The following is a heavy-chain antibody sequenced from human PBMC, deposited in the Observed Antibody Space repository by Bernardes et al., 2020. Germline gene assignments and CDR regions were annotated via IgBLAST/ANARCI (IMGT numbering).Heavy chain of an antibody. CDR1: GGSFSGYY. V-gene: IGHV4-34*01. CDR2: INHSGST. J-gene: IGHJ4*02. CDR3: ASGAEGAPAAMHIFDY. Sequence: SETLSLTCAVYGGSFSGYYWSWIRQPPGKGLEWIGEINHSGSTNYNPSLKSRVTISVDTSKNQFSLKLSSVTAADTAVYYCASGAEGAPAAMHIFDYWGQGTLVTVSS. D-gene: IGHD2-2*01.